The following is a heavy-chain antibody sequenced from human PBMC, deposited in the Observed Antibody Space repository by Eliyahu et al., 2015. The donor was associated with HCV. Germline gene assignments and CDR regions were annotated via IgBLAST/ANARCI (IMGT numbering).Heavy chain of an antibody. J-gene: IGHJ4*02. V-gene: IGHV3-74*01. CDR2: ISYDGGTT. CDR3: TRGSDS. Sequence: EVQLVESGGGLVQPXXSLXLSCAASGYTFRXYWMYWVRQVPGMGLXWVXRISYDGGTTGYADSVKGRFTVSRDNAKNTLDLQMNNLRADDTAVYFCTRGSDSWGQGNLVTVSS. CDR1: GYTFRXYW.